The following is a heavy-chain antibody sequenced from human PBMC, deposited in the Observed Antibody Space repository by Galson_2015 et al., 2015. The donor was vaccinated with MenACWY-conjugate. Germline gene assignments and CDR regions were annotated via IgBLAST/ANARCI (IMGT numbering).Heavy chain of an antibody. Sequence: SVKVSCKASGGTFSSYAISWVRQAPGQGLEWMGGIIPIFGTANYAQKFQGRVTITAYESTSTAYMELSSLRSEDTAVYYCARGPRLGVFGVVPYFDYWGQGTLVTVSS. CDR1: GGTFSSYA. D-gene: IGHD3-3*01. CDR2: IIPIFGTA. V-gene: IGHV1-69*13. CDR3: ARGPRLGVFGVVPYFDY. J-gene: IGHJ4*02.